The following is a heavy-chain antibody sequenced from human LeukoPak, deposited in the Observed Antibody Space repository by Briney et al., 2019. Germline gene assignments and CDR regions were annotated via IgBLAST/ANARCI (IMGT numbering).Heavy chain of an antibody. J-gene: IGHJ4*02. D-gene: IGHD3-22*01. Sequence: PGGSLRLSCAASGFTFGSYSMNWVRQAPGKGLEWVSYISSSSSTIYYADSVKGRFTISRDDAKNSLYLQMNSLRDEDTAVYYCARDPDYYDSSGYYPDYWGQGTLVTVSS. CDR3: ARDPDYYDSSGYYPDY. CDR2: ISSSSSTI. V-gene: IGHV3-48*02. CDR1: GFTFGSYS.